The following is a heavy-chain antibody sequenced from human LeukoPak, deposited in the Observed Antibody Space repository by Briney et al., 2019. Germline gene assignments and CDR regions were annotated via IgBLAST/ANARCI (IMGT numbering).Heavy chain of an antibody. CDR1: GYSISSGYF. J-gene: IGHJ4*01. D-gene: IGHD2-8*02. V-gene: IGHV4-38-2*02. CDR2: LHHPEIT. CDR3: AREGGHQLLPPTWTHTGHFDF. Sequence: PSETMCLTCTVSGYSISSGYFWGWIRQSPGKGLEWIATLHHPEITHYNPSLARRVSISLDTAKNQFSLSLRSVTAADTAVYYCAREGGHQLLPPTWTHTGHFDFWDHGILVTVSS.